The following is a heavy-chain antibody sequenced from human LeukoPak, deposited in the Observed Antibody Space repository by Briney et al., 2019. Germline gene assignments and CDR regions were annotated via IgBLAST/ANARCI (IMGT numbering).Heavy chain of an antibody. V-gene: IGHV4-4*08. CDR2: FYNSGRS. D-gene: IGHD2-15*01. J-gene: IGHJ4*02. CDR1: GGSISDYY. CDR3: AGDGNDNRWSFY. Sequence: PSETLSLTCIVSGGSISDYYWSWIRQPPGKGLEWIGYFYNSGRSNYNPSLKSRATISVDTSRNQFSLKLSSVTAADTAIYYCAGDGNDNRWSFYWGQGTLVTVSS.